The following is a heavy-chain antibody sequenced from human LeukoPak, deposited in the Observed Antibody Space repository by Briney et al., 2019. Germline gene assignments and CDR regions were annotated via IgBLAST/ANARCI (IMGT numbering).Heavy chain of an antibody. CDR1: GFTFSSYW. V-gene: IGHV3-74*01. J-gene: IGHJ4*02. CDR2: ITGDGSST. D-gene: IGHD3-22*01. Sequence: GGSLRLSCAASGFTFSSYWMHWVRHAPGKGLVWVSRITGDGSSTSYAESVKGLFTISRDNAKNTLYLQMNSLRAEDTAVYYCARISYDSRGHFDYWGQGTLVTVSS. CDR3: ARISYDSRGHFDY.